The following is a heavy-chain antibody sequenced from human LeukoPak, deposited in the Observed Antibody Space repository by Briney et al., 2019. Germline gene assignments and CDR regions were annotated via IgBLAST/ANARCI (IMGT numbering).Heavy chain of an antibody. D-gene: IGHD1-26*01. CDR2: IYYSGST. CDR1: GGSISSYY. CDR3: ARVSIVGAIEL. V-gene: IGHV4-59*01. Sequence: PSETLSLTCTVSGGSISSYYWSWIRQPPGKGLGWIGYIYYSGSTNYNPSLKSRVTISVDTSKNQFSLKLSSVTAADTAVYYCARVSIVGAIELWGQGTLVTVSS. J-gene: IGHJ4*02.